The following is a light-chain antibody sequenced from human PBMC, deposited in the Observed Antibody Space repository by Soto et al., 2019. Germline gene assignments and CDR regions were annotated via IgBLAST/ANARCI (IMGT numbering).Light chain of an antibody. V-gene: IGLV1-47*01. J-gene: IGLJ3*02. Sequence: QSVLTQPPSASGTPGQRVTISCSGSSSNIVSNYVYWYQQLPGTAPKLLIYRNNQRPSGVPDRFSGSKSGTSASLVISGLRSEDEADYYCAAWDGSLSGGVFGGGTKLTVL. CDR2: RNN. CDR3: AAWDGSLSGGV. CDR1: SSNIVSNY.